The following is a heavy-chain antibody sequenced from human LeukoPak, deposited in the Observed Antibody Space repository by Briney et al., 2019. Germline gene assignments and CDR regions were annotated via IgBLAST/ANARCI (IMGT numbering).Heavy chain of an antibody. V-gene: IGHV1-18*01. CDR3: ASHGSGIYSPDFDY. CDR2: ISAYNGNT. J-gene: IGHJ4*02. CDR1: GYTFTSYG. Sequence: ASVKVSCKASGYTFTSYGISWVRQAPGQGLEWMGWISAYNGNTNYAQKLQGRVTMTTDTSTSTAYMELRSLRSDDTAVYYCASHGSGIYSPDFDYWGQGTLVTVSS. D-gene: IGHD1-26*01.